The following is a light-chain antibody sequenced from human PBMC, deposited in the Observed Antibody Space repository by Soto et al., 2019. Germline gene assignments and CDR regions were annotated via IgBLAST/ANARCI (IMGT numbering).Light chain of an antibody. CDR3: SSYADTNNVL. V-gene: IGLV2-8*01. J-gene: IGLJ2*01. CDR2: AVS. Sequence: QSVLTQPPSASGSPGQSVTISCTGTSSDVGAYKYVSWYQQHPGKAPKLMIYAVSERPSGVPDRFSGSKSGNTASLTVSGLQAEDEADYYCSSYADTNNVLFGGGTKVTVL. CDR1: SSDVGAYKY.